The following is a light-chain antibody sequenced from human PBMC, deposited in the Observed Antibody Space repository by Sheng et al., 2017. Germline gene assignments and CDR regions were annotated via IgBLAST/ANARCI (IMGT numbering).Light chain of an antibody. Sequence: QSVLTQPPSISAAPGQKVTVSCSGDGSNIGNNAVNWYQQLPGKAPKLLIYYDDLLPSGVSDRFSGSKSGTSASLAISGLQSEDEADYYCSAWEDSLNGQVFGGGTKLTVL. CDR3: SAWEDSLNGQV. CDR2: YDD. J-gene: IGLJ2*01. V-gene: IGLV1-36*01. CDR1: GSNIGNNA.